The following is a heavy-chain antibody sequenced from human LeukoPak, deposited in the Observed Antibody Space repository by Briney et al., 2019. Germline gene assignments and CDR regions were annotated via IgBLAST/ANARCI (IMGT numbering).Heavy chain of an antibody. D-gene: IGHD5-12*01. CDR1: GFTFSSYA. V-gene: IGHV3-30*04. CDR2: ISYDGSNK. CDR3: ARYRLVWLPVPAFEY. Sequence: GRSLRLSCAASGFTFSSYAMHWVRQAPGKGLEWVAVISYDGSNKYYADSVKGRFTISRDNAKNSLYLQMSSLRAEDTAVYYCARYRLVWLPVPAFEYWGQGTLVTVSS. J-gene: IGHJ4*02.